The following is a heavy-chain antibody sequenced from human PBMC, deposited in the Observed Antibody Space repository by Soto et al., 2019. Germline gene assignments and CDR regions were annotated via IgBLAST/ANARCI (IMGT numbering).Heavy chain of an antibody. V-gene: IGHV4-31*03. CDR2: IYYSGST. Sequence: QLQLQESGPGLVKPSQTLSLTCTVSGGSISSGGYYWSWIRQHPGKGLEWIGYIYYSGSTYYNPSLNRRVTISVDTSNNQFSLKLSAVTAADTAVYHCARMLWLVRGYYYWGQGTLVTVSS. CDR1: GGSISSGGYY. D-gene: IGHD6-19*01. J-gene: IGHJ4*02. CDR3: ARMLWLVRGYYY.